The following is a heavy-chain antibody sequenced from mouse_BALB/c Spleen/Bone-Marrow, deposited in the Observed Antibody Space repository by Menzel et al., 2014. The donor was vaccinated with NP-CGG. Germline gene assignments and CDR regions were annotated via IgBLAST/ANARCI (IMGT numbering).Heavy chain of an antibody. J-gene: IGHJ2*01. D-gene: IGHD1-1*02. V-gene: IGHV1-22*01. CDR1: GYSFTDYT. CDR3: ARARWYDY. CDR2: FNPNNGGT. Sequence: VQLKQSGPELVKPGSSVKMSCKTSGYSFTDYTIHWVKPSHGKSLEWIGDFNPNNGGTDYNQKFQDKATLTVDKSSRTAFMEFRSLTFEDSAVYYCARARWYDYWGQGTTLTVSS.